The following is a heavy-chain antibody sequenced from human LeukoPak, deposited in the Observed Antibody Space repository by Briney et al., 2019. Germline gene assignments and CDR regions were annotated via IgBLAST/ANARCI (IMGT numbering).Heavy chain of an antibody. CDR2: IIPIFGTA. J-gene: IGHJ5*02. V-gene: IGHV1-69*13. CDR3: ARGSGSYGGDWFDP. CDR1: RYTFSNYD. D-gene: IGHD1-26*01. Sequence: ASVKVSCKASRYTFSNYDINWVRQATGQGLEWMGGIIPIFGTANYAQKFQGRVTITADESTSTAYMELSSLRSEDTAVYYCARGSGSYGGDWFDPWGQGTLVTVSS.